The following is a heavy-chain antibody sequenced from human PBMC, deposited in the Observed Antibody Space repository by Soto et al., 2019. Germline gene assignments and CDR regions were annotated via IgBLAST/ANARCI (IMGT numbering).Heavy chain of an antibody. Sequence: GGSLRLSCAASGFTFSNYAMIWVRQAPGKGLEWVSSISGRGETTHYADSVRGRFTISRDNSKNTLYLQMNSLRAEDTAVYYCAKFPTYYYDSSGYYTPRFDYWGQGTLVTVSS. V-gene: IGHV3-23*01. D-gene: IGHD3-22*01. CDR2: ISGRGETT. CDR1: GFTFSNYA. CDR3: AKFPTYYYDSSGYYTPRFDY. J-gene: IGHJ4*02.